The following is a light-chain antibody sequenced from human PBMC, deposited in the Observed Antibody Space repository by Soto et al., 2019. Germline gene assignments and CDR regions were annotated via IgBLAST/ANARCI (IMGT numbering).Light chain of an antibody. CDR2: DVT. CDR3: SSYTTSSTVV. J-gene: IGLJ2*01. V-gene: IGLV2-14*01. Sequence: QSALTQPASVSGSPGQSVTISGTGTGSDVGSYNRVSWYQQSPGKAPKLMIYDVTNRPSGVSNRFSGSKSGNTASLTISGLQAEDEADYYCSSYTTSSTVVFGGGTKLTVL. CDR1: GSDVGSYNR.